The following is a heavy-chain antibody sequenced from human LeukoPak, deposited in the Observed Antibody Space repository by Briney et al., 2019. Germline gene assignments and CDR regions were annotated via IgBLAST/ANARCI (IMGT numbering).Heavy chain of an antibody. J-gene: IGHJ4*02. CDR3: ARAYSSSSYFDY. D-gene: IGHD6-6*01. CDR2: IYYGGST. Sequence: PSETLSLTCTVSGGSISSYYWSWIRQPPGKGLEWIGYIYYGGSTNYNPSLKSRVTISVDTSKNQFSLKLSSVTAADTAVYYCARAYSSSSYFDYWGQGTLVTVSS. V-gene: IGHV4-59*01. CDR1: GGSISSYY.